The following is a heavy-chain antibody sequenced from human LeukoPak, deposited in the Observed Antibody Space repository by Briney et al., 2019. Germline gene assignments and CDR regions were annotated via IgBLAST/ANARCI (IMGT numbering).Heavy chain of an antibody. Sequence: GGSLRLSCAASTFAFTNYAMHWVRQAPGKGLEWVSSISSSSSYIYYADSVKGRFTISRDNAKNSLYLQMNSLRAEDTAVYYCARGPSGYSYGTYFDYWGQGTLVTVSS. J-gene: IGHJ4*02. CDR2: ISSSSSYI. D-gene: IGHD5-18*01. CDR1: TFAFTNYA. V-gene: IGHV3-21*01. CDR3: ARGPSGYSYGTYFDY.